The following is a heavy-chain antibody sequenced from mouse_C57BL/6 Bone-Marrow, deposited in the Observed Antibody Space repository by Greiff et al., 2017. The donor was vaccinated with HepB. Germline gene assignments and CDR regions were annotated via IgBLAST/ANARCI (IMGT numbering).Heavy chain of an antibody. D-gene: IGHD2-4*01. CDR3: TTVDYGFAY. CDR1: GFNIKDDY. V-gene: IGHV14-4*01. J-gene: IGHJ3*01. Sequence: EVKLMESGAELVRPGASVKLSCTASGFNIKDDYMHWVKQRPEQGLEWIGWIDPENGDTEYASKFQGKATITADTSSNTAYLQLSSLTSEDTAVYYCTTVDYGFAYWGQGTLVTVSA. CDR2: IDPENGDT.